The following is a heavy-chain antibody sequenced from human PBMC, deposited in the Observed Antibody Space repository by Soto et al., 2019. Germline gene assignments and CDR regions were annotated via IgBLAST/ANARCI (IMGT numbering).Heavy chain of an antibody. V-gene: IGHV4-34*01. Sequence: SETLSLTCGVYGGSFRNYYWIWVRQPPGKGLEWIGEVNHSGEATYNPSLQSRVSISLDTSNNHFSLKMTSVTAADTAVYFCAREPLAHSYFDLWGQGTLVTVSS. CDR2: VNHSGEA. CDR3: AREPLAHSYFDL. CDR1: GGSFRNYY. J-gene: IGHJ4*02.